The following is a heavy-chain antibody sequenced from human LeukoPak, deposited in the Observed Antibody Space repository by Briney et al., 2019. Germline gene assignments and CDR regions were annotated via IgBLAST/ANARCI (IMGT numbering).Heavy chain of an antibody. CDR1: GGSISSYY. D-gene: IGHD3-22*01. V-gene: IGHV4-38-2*02. Sequence: PSETLSLTCTVSGGSISSYYWGWIRQPPGKGLEWIGSIYHSGSTYYNPSLKSRVTISVDTSKNQFSLKLSSVTAADTAVYYCARELTYYYDSSGYNWFDPWGQGTLVTVSS. CDR2: IYHSGST. J-gene: IGHJ5*02. CDR3: ARELTYYYDSSGYNWFDP.